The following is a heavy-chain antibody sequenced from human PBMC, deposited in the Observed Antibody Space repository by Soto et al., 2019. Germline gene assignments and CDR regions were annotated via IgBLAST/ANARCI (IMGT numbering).Heavy chain of an antibody. D-gene: IGHD1-26*01. CDR2: ISSSSTYT. J-gene: IGHJ4*02. CDR1: GFTFSDYY. Sequence: QVQLVESGGGLVKPGGSLRLSCAPSGFTFSDYYMSWVRQAPGQGLEWVSYISSSSTYTNYADSVKGRFTISRDNAKNSLYLQMNSLRAEDTAVYYCAGKQWEPSGNYYFDYWGQGTLVTVSS. V-gene: IGHV3-11*06. CDR3: AGKQWEPSGNYYFDY.